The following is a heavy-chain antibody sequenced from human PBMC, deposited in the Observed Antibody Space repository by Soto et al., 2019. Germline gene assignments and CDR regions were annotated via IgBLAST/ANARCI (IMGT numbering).Heavy chain of an antibody. CDR3: ARDSGTYSDY. V-gene: IGHV3-48*03. Sequence: EVQLVESGGGLVQPGGSLRLSCAASGFTFSSYEMNWVRQAPGKGLEWVSYISSGGSTIHYADSMKGRFTISRDNAKNSLYLQMSSLRAEDTAVYCCARDSGTYSDYWGQGTLVTVSS. D-gene: IGHD1-26*01. CDR2: ISSGGSTI. CDR1: GFTFSSYE. J-gene: IGHJ4*02.